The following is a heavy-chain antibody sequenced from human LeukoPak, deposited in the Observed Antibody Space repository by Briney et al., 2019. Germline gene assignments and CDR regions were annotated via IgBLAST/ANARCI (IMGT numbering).Heavy chain of an antibody. CDR2: ISSSSSTI. D-gene: IGHD3-22*01. V-gene: IGHV3-48*04. CDR1: GFTFSSYS. Sequence: PGGSLRLSCAASGFTFSSYSMNWVRQAPGKGLEWVSYISSSSSTIYYADSVKGRFTISRDNAKNSLYLQMNSLRAEDTAVYYCATDYYDSSGYIHSRTFDYWGQGTLVTVSS. CDR3: ATDYYDSSGYIHSRTFDY. J-gene: IGHJ4*02.